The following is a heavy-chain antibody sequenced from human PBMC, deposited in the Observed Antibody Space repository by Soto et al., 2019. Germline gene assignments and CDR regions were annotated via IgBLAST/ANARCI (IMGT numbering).Heavy chain of an antibody. CDR3: AKADFDCGGDCYPSLAY. Sequence: EVQLVESGGGLVQPGRSLRLSCAASGFTFDDYAMHWVRQAPGKGLEWVSGISWNSGSIGYADSVKGRFTISRDNAKNSLYLQMNSMRAEDTALYYCAKADFDCGGDCYPSLAYWGQGTLVTVSS. J-gene: IGHJ4*02. V-gene: IGHV3-9*01. CDR1: GFTFDDYA. D-gene: IGHD2-21*02. CDR2: ISWNSGSI.